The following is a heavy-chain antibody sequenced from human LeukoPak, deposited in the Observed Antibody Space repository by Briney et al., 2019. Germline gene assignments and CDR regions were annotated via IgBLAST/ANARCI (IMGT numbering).Heavy chain of an antibody. CDR1: GGSFSGYY. J-gene: IGHJ4*02. CDR3: ARFRSGYYYDTNYFDY. V-gene: IGHV4-34*01. Sequence: PSETLSLTCAVYGGSFSGYYWSWIRQPSGKGLEWIGEINHSGSTNYNPSLKSRVTISVDTSKNQFSLKLSSVTAADTAVYYCARFRSGYYYDTNYFDYWGQGTLVTVSS. D-gene: IGHD3-22*01. CDR2: INHSGST.